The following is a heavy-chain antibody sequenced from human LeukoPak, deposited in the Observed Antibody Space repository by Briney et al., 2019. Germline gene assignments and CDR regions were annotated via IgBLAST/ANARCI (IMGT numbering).Heavy chain of an antibody. CDR1: GGSISSYY. CDR3: ARARLDSSGRFDY. CDR2: IYYGGST. Sequence: SETLSLTCSVSGGSISSYYWSWIREPPGKGLEWIGYIYYGGSTDYNPSLKGRVTISKDTSKTQFSLRLSSVTAADTAVYYCARARLDSSGRFDYWGQGTLVTVSS. D-gene: IGHD3-22*01. V-gene: IGHV4-59*01. J-gene: IGHJ4*02.